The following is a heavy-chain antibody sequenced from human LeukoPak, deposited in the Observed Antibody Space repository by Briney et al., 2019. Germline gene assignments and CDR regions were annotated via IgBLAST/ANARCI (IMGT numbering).Heavy chain of an antibody. J-gene: IGHJ3*02. CDR3: ARTTTGTTSDALDI. V-gene: IGHV3-21*01. D-gene: IGHD1-1*01. Sequence: GGYLRLSCAASGFTFSSYSMNWVRQAPGKGLEWDSSISSSSSYIYYADSVKGRFTISRDNAKNSLYLQMNSLRAEDTAVYYCARTTTGTTSDALDIWGQGTMVTVSS. CDR1: GFTFSSYS. CDR2: ISSSSSYI.